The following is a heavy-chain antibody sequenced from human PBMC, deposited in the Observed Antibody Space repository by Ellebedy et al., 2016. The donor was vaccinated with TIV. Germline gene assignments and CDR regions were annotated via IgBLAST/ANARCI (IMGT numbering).Heavy chain of an antibody. V-gene: IGHV3-30-3*01. CDR1: GFTFSSYT. D-gene: IGHD6-13*01. CDR3: ARDGFVSTFDSNWAHNRFDP. Sequence: GGSLRLSXAASGFTFSSYTMHWVRQAPGKGLEWVAVLSYDGSGYYYADSVKGRFTISRDNSKNTLYLQMNSLRAEDTAVYYCARDGFVSTFDSNWAHNRFDPWGQGTLVTVSS. J-gene: IGHJ5*02. CDR2: LSYDGSGY.